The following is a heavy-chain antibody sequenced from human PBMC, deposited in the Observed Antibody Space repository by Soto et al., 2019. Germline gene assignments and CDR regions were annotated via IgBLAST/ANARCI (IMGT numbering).Heavy chain of an antibody. Sequence: GASVKVSCKASGYTFTSYAMHWVRQAPGQRLEWMGWINAGNGNTKYSQKFQGRVTITRDTSASTAYMELSSLRSEDTAVYYCARDRFDYADALDIWGQGTMVTVSS. D-gene: IGHD3-9*01. J-gene: IGHJ3*02. CDR2: INAGNGNT. CDR1: GYTFTSYA. V-gene: IGHV1-3*01. CDR3: ARDRFDYADALDI.